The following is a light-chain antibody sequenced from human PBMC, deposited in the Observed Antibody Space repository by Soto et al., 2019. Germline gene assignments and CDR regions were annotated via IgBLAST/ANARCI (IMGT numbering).Light chain of an antibody. CDR3: QHCSNLPIT. Sequence: DIQLTEPPFTMSGSVGDRVTITCRASQTVSSWLAWYQQKPGKAPKLLIYDASNRNTGIPARFSGSGSGTEFTLTISRLEPEDFAGYYCQHCSNLPITFGHGT. J-gene: IGKJ5*01. V-gene: IGKV1-5*01. CDR1: QTVSSW. CDR2: DAS.